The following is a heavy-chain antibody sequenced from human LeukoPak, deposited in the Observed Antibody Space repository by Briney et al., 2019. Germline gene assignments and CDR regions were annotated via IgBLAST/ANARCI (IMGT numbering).Heavy chain of an antibody. J-gene: IGHJ4*02. Sequence: PGGSLRLSCAASGFTFSSYGMHWVRQAPGKGLEWVAFIRYDGSNKYYADSVKGRFTISRDNSKNTLYLQMNSLRAEDTAVYYCAKDGPPLQLWPYPLDYWGQGTLVTVSS. CDR2: IRYDGSNK. V-gene: IGHV3-30*02. CDR1: GFTFSSYG. D-gene: IGHD5-18*01. CDR3: AKDGPPLQLWPYPLDY.